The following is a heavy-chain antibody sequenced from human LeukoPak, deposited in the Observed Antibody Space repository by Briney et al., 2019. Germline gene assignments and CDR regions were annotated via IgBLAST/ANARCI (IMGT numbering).Heavy chain of an antibody. CDR3: ARDRSYGDFDY. Sequence: KTSETLSLTCTVSGRSISSYYWSWIRQPPGKGLEWIGYIYNSGSTNYNPSLKSRVTISVDTSKNQFSLKLSSVTAADTAVYYCARDRSYGDFDYWGQGTLVTVSS. CDR1: GRSISSYY. D-gene: IGHD1-26*01. CDR2: IYNSGST. J-gene: IGHJ4*02. V-gene: IGHV4-59*01.